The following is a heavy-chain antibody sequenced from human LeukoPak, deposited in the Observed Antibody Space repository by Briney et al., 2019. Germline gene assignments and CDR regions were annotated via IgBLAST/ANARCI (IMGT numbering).Heavy chain of an antibody. V-gene: IGHV3-49*04. J-gene: IGHJ4*02. CDR3: TRAGSAIDY. Sequence: GALRLSCTASGFTFGPYAIGLAGQAPGEGPGWVGVISSNLYGGSTESAASVKGRFPISRDDSKSIAQVQLHSRKTQYNAFVYCTRAGSAIDYWGQGTLVSVSS. D-gene: IGHD3-10*01. CDR2: ISSNLYGGST. CDR1: GFTFGPYA.